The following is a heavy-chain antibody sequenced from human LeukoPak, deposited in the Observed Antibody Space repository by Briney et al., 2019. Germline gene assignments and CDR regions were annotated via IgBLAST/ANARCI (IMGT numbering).Heavy chain of an antibody. D-gene: IGHD6-25*01. CDR3: ARGYSSGRFDP. CDR2: IYHSGST. Sequence: SETLSLTCSVSGGSISSYYWSWIRQPPGKGLEWIGEIYHSGSTNYNPSLKSRVTISVDKSKNQFSLKLSSVTAADTAVYYCARGYSSGRFDPWGQGTLVTVSS. V-gene: IGHV4-59*12. J-gene: IGHJ5*02. CDR1: GGSISSYY.